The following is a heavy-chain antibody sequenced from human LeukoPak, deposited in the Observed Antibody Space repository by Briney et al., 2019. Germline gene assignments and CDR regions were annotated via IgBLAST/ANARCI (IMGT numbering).Heavy chain of an antibody. CDR3: ARDRDCTNGICYYQFDY. CDR2: IYTSGST. J-gene: IGHJ4*02. CDR1: GGSISSYY. D-gene: IGHD2-8*01. V-gene: IGHV4-4*07. Sequence: SETLSLTCTVSGGSISSYYWNWIRQPAGKGLECIGLIYTSGSTNYNPSLKSRVTMSVDTSKNQFSLKLSSVTAADTAVYYCARDRDCTNGICYYQFDYWGQGTLVTVSS.